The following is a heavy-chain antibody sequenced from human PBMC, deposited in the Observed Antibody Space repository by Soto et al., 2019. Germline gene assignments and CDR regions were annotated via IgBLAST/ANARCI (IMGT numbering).Heavy chain of an antibody. CDR1: CGTSINLGGH. J-gene: IGHJ4*02. CDR2: VHDHDST. CDR3: ARHHMAATDMYLGY. Sequence: VACGTSINLGGHCSSNKQPPGKGLAWIGLVHDHDSTYHTPSLKSRVTMSVDMSRNQFSLKLSSVTAADTAVYFCARHHMAATDMYLGYCCQGTLVTVS. D-gene: IGHD6-19*01. V-gene: IGHV4-31*02.